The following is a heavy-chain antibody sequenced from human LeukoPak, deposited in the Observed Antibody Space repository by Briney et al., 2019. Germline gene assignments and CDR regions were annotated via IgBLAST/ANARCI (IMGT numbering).Heavy chain of an antibody. CDR2: INPSGGST. V-gene: IGHV1-46*01. J-gene: IGHJ4*02. CDR3: ARGPDYDSSGYYYGGDYFDY. CDR1: GYTFTSYY. D-gene: IGHD3-22*01. Sequence: ASVKVSCKASGYTFTSYYMHWVRQAPGQGLEWMGIINPSGGSTSYAQKFQGRVTMTRDMSTSTVYMELSSLRSEDTAVYYSARGPDYDSSGYYYGGDYFDYWGQGTLVTVSS.